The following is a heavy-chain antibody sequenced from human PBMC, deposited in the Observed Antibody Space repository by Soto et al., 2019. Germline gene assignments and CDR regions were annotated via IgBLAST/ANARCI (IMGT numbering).Heavy chain of an antibody. CDR3: ARVERGSSGYPDAFDI. Sequence: QVQLQESGPGLVKPSQTLSLTCTVSGGSISSGDYYWSWIRQPPGKGLEWIGYIYYSGSTYYNPSLKSRVTISVDTSKNQFSLKLSSVTAADTAVYYCARVERGSSGYPDAFDIWGQGTMVTVSS. CDR1: GGSISSGDYY. V-gene: IGHV4-30-4*01. CDR2: IYYSGST. J-gene: IGHJ3*02. D-gene: IGHD3-22*01.